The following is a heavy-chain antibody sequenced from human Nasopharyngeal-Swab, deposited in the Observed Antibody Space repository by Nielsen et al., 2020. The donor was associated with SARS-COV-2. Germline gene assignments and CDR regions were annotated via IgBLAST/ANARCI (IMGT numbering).Heavy chain of an antibody. CDR3: ARYVDTAMVTGDY. CDR2: ISSSSSYI. CDR1: GFTFSSYS. V-gene: IGHV3-21*01. D-gene: IGHD5-18*01. J-gene: IGHJ4*02. Sequence: GESLKISCAASGFTFSSYSMNWVRQAPGKGSEWVSSISSSSSYIYYADSVKGRFTISRDNAKNSLYLQMNSLRAEDTAVYYCARYVDTAMVTGDYWGQGTLVTVSS.